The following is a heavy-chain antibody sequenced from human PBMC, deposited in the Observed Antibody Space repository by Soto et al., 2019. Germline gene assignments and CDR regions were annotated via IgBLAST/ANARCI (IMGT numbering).Heavy chain of an antibody. CDR2: INHSGST. CDR1: GGSFSGYY. CDR3: ARHGDIVVVVGYMDV. D-gene: IGHD2-15*01. J-gene: IGHJ6*03. V-gene: IGHV4-34*01. Sequence: SETLSLTCAVYGGSFSGYYWIWIRQPPGKGLEWIGEINHSGSTNYNPSLKSRVTISVDTSKNQFSLKLSSVTAADTAVYYCARHGDIVVVVGYMDVWGKGTTVTVSS.